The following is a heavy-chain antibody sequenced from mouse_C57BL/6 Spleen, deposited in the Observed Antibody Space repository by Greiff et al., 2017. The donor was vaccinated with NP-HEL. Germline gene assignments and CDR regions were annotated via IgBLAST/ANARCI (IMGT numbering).Heavy chain of an antibody. CDR3: ARDYSNHFDY. J-gene: IGHJ2*01. CDR1: GFTFSSYA. Sequence: EVMLVESGGGLVKPGGSLKLSCAASGFTFSSYAMSWVRQTPEKRLEWVATISDGGSYTYYPDNVKGRFTISRENAKNNLYLQMSHLKSEDTAMYYCARDYSNHFDYWGQGTTLTVSS. D-gene: IGHD2-5*01. CDR2: ISDGGSYT. V-gene: IGHV5-4*03.